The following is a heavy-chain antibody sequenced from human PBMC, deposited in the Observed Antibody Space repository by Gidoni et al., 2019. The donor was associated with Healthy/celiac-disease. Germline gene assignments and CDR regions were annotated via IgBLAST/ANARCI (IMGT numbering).Heavy chain of an antibody. CDR1: GFTFRSYA. J-gene: IGHJ2*01. D-gene: IGHD4-17*01. CDR2: ISGSGGST. Sequence: EVQLLESGGGLVQPGGSLRPPCAASGFTFRSYAMSWVRPAPGKGLAWVSAISGSGGSTYYADSVKGRFTISRDNSKNTLYLQMNSLRAEDTAVYYCAKDSTVTTGDWYFDLWGRGTLVTVSS. CDR3: AKDSTVTTGDWYFDL. V-gene: IGHV3-23*01.